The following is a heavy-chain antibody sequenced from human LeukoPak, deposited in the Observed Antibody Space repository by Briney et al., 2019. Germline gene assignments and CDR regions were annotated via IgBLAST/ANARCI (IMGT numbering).Heavy chain of an antibody. Sequence: SETLSLICIVSGGSISSGGYYWSWIRQHPGKGLEWIGYIFYSGSTYYNPSLKSRVTISVDTSKNQFSLKLSSVTAADTAVYYCARTRYSSSYHAFGNWGQGTLVTVSS. CDR3: ARTRYSSSYHAFGN. CDR1: GGSISSGGYY. V-gene: IGHV4-31*03. J-gene: IGHJ4*02. CDR2: IFYSGST. D-gene: IGHD3-3*01.